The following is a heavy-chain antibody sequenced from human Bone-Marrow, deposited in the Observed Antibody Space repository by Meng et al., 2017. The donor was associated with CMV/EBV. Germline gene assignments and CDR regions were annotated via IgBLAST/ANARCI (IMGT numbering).Heavy chain of an antibody. Sequence: GGSLRLSCAASGFTFSDYYMNWVRQAPGKGLEWVSYITRSGGTIYYADSVKGRFTMSRDNAKSSLYLQMSSLRAEDTAVYYCAREHSSTSSFDYWGQGTLVTVSS. J-gene: IGHJ4*02. CDR1: GFTFSDYY. D-gene: IGHD2-2*01. V-gene: IGHV3-11*04. CDR3: AREHSSTSSFDY. CDR2: ITRSGGTI.